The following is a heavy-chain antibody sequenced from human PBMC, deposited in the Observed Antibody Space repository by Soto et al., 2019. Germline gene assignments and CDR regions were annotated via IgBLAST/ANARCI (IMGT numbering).Heavy chain of an antibody. CDR1: GFTFSSYA. Sequence: GGSLRLSCAASGFTFSSYAMSWVRQAPGKGLEWVSAISGSGGSTYYADSVKGRFTISRENAKNTLYLQMNSLRAEDTAVYYCARAVLGYCSSTSCNNWFDPWGQGTLVTVSS. J-gene: IGHJ5*02. D-gene: IGHD2-2*01. CDR3: ARAVLGYCSSTSCNNWFDP. CDR2: ISGSGGST. V-gene: IGHV3-23*01.